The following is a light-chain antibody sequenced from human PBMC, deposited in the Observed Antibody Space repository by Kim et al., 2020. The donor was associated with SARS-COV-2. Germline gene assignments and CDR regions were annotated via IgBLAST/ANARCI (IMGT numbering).Light chain of an antibody. CDR1: SSNIGSNI. J-gene: IGLJ1*01. CDR2: NNN. CDR3: AAWDDSLNGYV. Sequence: ELTQTPSASGTPGQRVTISCSGSSSNIGSNIVNWYQQLPGTAPKLLIYNNNQRPSGVPERFSSSKSGTSASLAISGLLSEDEADYYCAAWDDSLNGYVFGTGTKVTVL. V-gene: IGLV1-44*01.